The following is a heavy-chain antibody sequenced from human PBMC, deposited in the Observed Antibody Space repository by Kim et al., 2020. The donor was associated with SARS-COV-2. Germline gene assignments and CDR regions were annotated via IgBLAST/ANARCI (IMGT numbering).Heavy chain of an antibody. Sequence: ADAEKGRFTIYRDNSKNTLYLQMNSLRAEDTAVYYCARAYSGSYFTAFDYWGQGTRVTVSS. D-gene: IGHD1-26*01. J-gene: IGHJ4*02. CDR3: ARAYSGSYFTAFDY. V-gene: IGHV3-30*01.